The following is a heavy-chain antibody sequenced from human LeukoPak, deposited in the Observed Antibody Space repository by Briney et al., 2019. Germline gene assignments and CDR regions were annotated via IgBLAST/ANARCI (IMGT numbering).Heavy chain of an antibody. D-gene: IGHD1-26*01. J-gene: IGHJ4*02. CDR3: ARLSYGGSTKGFDY. Sequence: PSETLSLTCAVSGGSISSGGYSWSWIRQPPGKGLEWIGYIYHSGSTYYNPSLKSRVTISVDTSKNQFSLKLSSVTAADTAVYYCARLSYGGSTKGFDYWGQGTLVTVSS. V-gene: IGHV4-30-2*01. CDR2: IYHSGST. CDR1: GGSISSGGYS.